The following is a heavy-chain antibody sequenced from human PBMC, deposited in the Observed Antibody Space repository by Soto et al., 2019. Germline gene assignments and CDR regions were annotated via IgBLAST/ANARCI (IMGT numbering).Heavy chain of an antibody. CDR1: GFTFSRYG. CDR2: ISYDGSNK. V-gene: IGHV3-30*18. CDR3: AKDLHSGYDFGAFDI. J-gene: IGHJ3*02. Sequence: QVQLVESGGGVVQPGRSLRLSCAASGFTFSRYGMHWVRQAPGKGLEWVAVISYDGSNKYYADSVKGRFTISRDNSKNTLYLQMNSLRAEDTAVYYCAKDLHSGYDFGAFDIWGQGTMVTVSS. D-gene: IGHD5-12*01.